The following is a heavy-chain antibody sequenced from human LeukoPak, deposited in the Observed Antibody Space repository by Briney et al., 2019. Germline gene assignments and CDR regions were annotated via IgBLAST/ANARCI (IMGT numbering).Heavy chain of an antibody. CDR2: MNPNSGNT. J-gene: IGHJ3*02. V-gene: IGHV1-8*01. Sequence: ASVKFSCKASGYTFTSYDINWVRQATGQGLEWMGWMNPNSGNTGYAQKFQGRVTMTRNTSISTAYMELSSLRSEDTAVYYCAGVYSYGSLDAFDIWGQGTMVTVSS. CDR3: AGVYSYGSLDAFDI. D-gene: IGHD5-18*01. CDR1: GYTFTSYD.